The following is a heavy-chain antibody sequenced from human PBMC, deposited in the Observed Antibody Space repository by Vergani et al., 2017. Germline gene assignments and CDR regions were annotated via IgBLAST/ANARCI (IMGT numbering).Heavy chain of an antibody. D-gene: IGHD1-26*01. CDR3: AEKADSESMYYFDY. CDR1: GFTFSSYA. CDR2: ISYDGSNK. J-gene: IGHJ4*02. V-gene: IGHV3-30-3*01. Sequence: QVQLVESGGGVVQPGRSLRLSCAASGFTFSSYAMHWVRQAPGKGLEWVAVISYDGSNKYYADSVKGRFTISRDNSKNTLYLQMNSLRAEDTAVYYCAEKADSESMYYFDYWGQGTLVTVSS.